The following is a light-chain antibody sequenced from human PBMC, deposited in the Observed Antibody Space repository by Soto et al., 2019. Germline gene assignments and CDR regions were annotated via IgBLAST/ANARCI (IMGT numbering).Light chain of an antibody. Sequence: QSVLTQPASVSGSPGQSITISCTGTSSDVGRYNLVSWYQQHPGKAPKLMIYEGSKRPSGVSNRFSGSKSGNTASLTIFGLQAEDEADYYCCSYAGSSSYVFGTGTRSPS. V-gene: IGLV2-23*01. CDR1: SSDVGRYNL. CDR3: CSYAGSSSYV. CDR2: EGS. J-gene: IGLJ1*01.